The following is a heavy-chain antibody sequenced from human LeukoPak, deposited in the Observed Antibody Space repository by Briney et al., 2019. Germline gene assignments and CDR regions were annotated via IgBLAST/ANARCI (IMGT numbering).Heavy chain of an antibody. Sequence: SETLSLTCAVYGGSFSGYYWGWIRQPPGKGLEWIGSIYYSGSTYYNPSLKSRVTISVDTSKNQFSLKLSSVTAADTAVYYCARVPPTYSYGYGDAFDIWGQGTMVTVSS. CDR1: GGSFSGYY. V-gene: IGHV4-34*01. CDR2: IYYSGST. J-gene: IGHJ3*02. CDR3: ARVPPTYSYGYGDAFDI. D-gene: IGHD5-18*01.